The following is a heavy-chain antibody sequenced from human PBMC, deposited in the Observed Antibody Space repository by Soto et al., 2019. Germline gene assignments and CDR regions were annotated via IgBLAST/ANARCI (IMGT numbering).Heavy chain of an antibody. D-gene: IGHD3-22*01. CDR3: ATILRGWVNSSGYSRSYWYFDL. J-gene: IGHJ2*01. Sequence: GGSLRLSCAASGFTFSSYAMSWVRQAPGKGLEWVSAISGSGGSTYYADSVKGRFTISRDNSKNTLYLQMNSLRAEDTAVYYCATILRGWVNSSGYSRSYWYFDLWGRGTLVTVSS. V-gene: IGHV3-23*01. CDR1: GFTFSSYA. CDR2: ISGSGGST.